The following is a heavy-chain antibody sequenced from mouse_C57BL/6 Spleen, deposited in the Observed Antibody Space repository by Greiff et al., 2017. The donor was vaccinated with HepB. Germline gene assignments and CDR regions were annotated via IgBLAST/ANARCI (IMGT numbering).Heavy chain of an antibody. CDR2: INYDGSST. D-gene: IGHD2-4*01. CDR1: GFTFSDYY. Sequence: EVKLVESEGGLVQPGSSMKLSCTASGFTFSDYYMAWVRQVPEKGLEWVANINYDGSSTYYLDSLKSRFIISRDNAKNILYLQMSSLKSEDTATYYCARDVLLRRYWYFDVWGTGTTVTVSS. V-gene: IGHV5-16*01. CDR3: ARDVLLRRYWYFDV. J-gene: IGHJ1*03.